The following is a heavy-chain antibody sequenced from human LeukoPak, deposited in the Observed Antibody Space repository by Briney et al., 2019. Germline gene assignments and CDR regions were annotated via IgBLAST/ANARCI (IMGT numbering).Heavy chain of an antibody. CDR1: GYTFTSYT. J-gene: IGHJ4*02. D-gene: IGHD1-26*01. V-gene: IGHV1-3*01. Sequence: ASVKVSCKASGYTFTSYTLHWVRQAPGLRLEWMGRINAGNGNTKYSQKFQGRVTITRDTSASTAYMEVSSLRSEDTAVYYCARARWELPELDYWGQGTLVTVSS. CDR2: INAGNGNT. CDR3: ARARWELPELDY.